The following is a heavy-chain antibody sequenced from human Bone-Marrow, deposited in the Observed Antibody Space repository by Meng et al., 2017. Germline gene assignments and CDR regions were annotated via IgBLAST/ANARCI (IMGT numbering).Heavy chain of an antibody. Sequence: QVQVQGSGPGLVKPSQTLSLTCTVSGGSISSGGYYWSWIRQHPGKGLEWIGYIYYSGSTYYNPSLKSRVTISVDTSKNQFSLKLSSVTAADTAVYYCARGYGSGSSSDWFDPWGQGTLVTVSS. J-gene: IGHJ5*02. D-gene: IGHD3-10*01. CDR3: ARGYGSGSSSDWFDP. CDR2: IYYSGST. CDR1: GGSISSGGYY. V-gene: IGHV4-31*03.